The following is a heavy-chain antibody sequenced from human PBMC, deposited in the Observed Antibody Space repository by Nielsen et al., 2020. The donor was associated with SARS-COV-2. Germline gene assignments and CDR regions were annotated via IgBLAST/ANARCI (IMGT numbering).Heavy chain of an antibody. CDR1: GDSISSGNHY. V-gene: IGHV4-61*02. D-gene: IGHD3-3*01. Sequence: SETLSLTCTVSGDSISSGNHYWSWIRQPAGKGLEWIGRIYTSGSTNYNPSLKSRVTISADTSKNQFSLKLSSVTAADTAVYYCAGGDPGVVKYYFDFWGQGTLVTVSS. J-gene: IGHJ4*02. CDR2: IYTSGST. CDR3: AGGDPGVVKYYFDF.